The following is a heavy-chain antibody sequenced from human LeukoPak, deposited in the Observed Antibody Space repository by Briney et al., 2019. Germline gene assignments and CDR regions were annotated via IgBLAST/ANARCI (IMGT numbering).Heavy chain of an antibody. CDR2: MNPNSGNT. V-gene: IGHV1-8*01. D-gene: IGHD3-22*01. Sequence: GASVKVSCKASGYTFTSYDINWVRQATGQGLEWMGWMNPNSGNTGYAQKFQGRVTMTRNTSISTAYMELSSLRSEDTAVYYRARPQEVSYYDSSGYYSYWGQGTLVTVSS. J-gene: IGHJ4*02. CDR1: GYTFTSYD. CDR3: ARPQEVSYYDSSGYYSY.